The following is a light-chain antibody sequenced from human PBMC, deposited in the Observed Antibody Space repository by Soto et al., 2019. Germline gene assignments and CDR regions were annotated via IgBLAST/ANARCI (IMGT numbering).Light chain of an antibody. CDR1: SGHSSYI. CDR2: LEGSGSY. J-gene: IGLJ3*02. CDR3: ETWDSDTHTV. Sequence: QAVVTQSSSASAYLGSSVKLTCTLSSGHSSYIIAWHQQQPGKAPRYLMKLEGSGSYNKGSGVPDRFSGSSSGADRYLTISNLQFEDEADYYCETWDSDTHTVFGGGTKLTVL. V-gene: IGLV4-60*02.